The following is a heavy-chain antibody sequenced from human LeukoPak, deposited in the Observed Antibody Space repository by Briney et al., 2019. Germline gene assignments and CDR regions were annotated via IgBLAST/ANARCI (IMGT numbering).Heavy chain of an antibody. CDR3: ATTYYYDSSGGPTGAFDI. Sequence: GASVKVSCKASGYTFTSYDINWVRQATGQGLEWMGWMNPNSGNRGYAQKFQGRVTMTRNTYTSTAYMELSSLRSEDTAVYYCATTYYYDSSGGPTGAFDIWGQGTMVTVSS. D-gene: IGHD3-22*01. V-gene: IGHV1-8*01. J-gene: IGHJ3*02. CDR2: MNPNSGNR. CDR1: GYTFTSYD.